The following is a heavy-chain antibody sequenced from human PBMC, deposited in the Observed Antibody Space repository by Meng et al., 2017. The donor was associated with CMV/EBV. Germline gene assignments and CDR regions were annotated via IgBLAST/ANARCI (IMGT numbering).Heavy chain of an antibody. CDR1: GGSISSGDYY. J-gene: IGHJ6*02. V-gene: IGHV4-30-4*08. CDR2: IYYSGST. D-gene: IGHD6-6*01. CDR3: ARADTRIAARPLYYYGMDV. Sequence: LRLSCTVSGGSISSGDYYWSWIRQPPGKGLEWIGYIYYSGSTYYNPSLKSRVTISVDTSKNQFFLKLSSVTAADTAVYYCARADTRIAARPLYYYGMDVWGQGTTVTVSS.